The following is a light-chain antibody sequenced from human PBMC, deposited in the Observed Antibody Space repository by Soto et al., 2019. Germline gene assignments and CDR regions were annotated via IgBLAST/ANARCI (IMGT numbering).Light chain of an antibody. V-gene: IGLV1-40*01. CDR1: SSNIGAGYD. CDR2: GNS. J-gene: IGLJ2*01. CDR3: QSYDSSLSVV. Sequence: QSVLTQPPSVSGAPGQRVTISCTGSSSNIGAGYDVHSYQQLPGTAPKLLIYGNSNRPSGVPDRFSGSKSGTSASLSITGLQAEDEAEYYCQSYDSSLSVVFGGGPKLTVL.